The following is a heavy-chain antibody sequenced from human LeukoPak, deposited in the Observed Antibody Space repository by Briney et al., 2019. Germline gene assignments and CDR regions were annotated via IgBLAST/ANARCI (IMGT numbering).Heavy chain of an antibody. J-gene: IGHJ4*02. V-gene: IGHV1-18*01. Sequence: GASVKVSCKASGYTFTSYGISWVRQAPGQGLEWMGWISAYNGNTNYAQKLQGRVTMTTDTSTSTAYMELRSLRSDDTAVYYCAREPSQTIFGVVIPTDYWGQGTLVTVSS. CDR2: ISAYNGNT. CDR1: GYTFTSYG. D-gene: IGHD3-3*01. CDR3: AREPSQTIFGVVIPTDY.